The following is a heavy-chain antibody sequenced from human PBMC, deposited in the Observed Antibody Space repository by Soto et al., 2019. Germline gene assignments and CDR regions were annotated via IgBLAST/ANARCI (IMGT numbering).Heavy chain of an antibody. CDR1: GDSISSGDYY. CDR2: IYYSGST. J-gene: IGHJ6*02. CDR3: ARGALMVRGVITHYYYGMDV. V-gene: IGHV4-30-4*01. Sequence: SETLSVTCTVSGDSISSGDYYWSWIRQPPGKGLEWIGYIYYSGSTYYNPSLKSRVTISVDTSKNQFSLKLSSVTAADTAVYYCARGALMVRGVITHYYYGMDVWGQGTTVTVSS. D-gene: IGHD3-10*01.